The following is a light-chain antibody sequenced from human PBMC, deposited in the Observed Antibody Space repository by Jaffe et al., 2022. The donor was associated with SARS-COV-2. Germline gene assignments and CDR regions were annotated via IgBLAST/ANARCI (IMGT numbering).Light chain of an antibody. CDR1: SSDVGGYNY. CDR2: EVS. Sequence: QSALTQPPSASGSPGQSVTISCTGTSSDVGGYNYVSWYQQHPGKAPKLIIYEVSQRPSGVPDRFFGSKSGNTASLTVSGLQAEDEADYYCNSYAGSNNFVVFGGGTKLTVL. CDR3: NSYAGSNNFVV. J-gene: IGLJ2*01. V-gene: IGLV2-8*01.